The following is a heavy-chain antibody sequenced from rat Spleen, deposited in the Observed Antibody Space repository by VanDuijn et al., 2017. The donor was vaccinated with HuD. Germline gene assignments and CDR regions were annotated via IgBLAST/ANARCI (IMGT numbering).Heavy chain of an antibody. CDR3: AREAGIPFHYFDS. J-gene: IGHJ2*01. CDR1: GFTFSDYN. CDR2: ITHVHDNT. D-gene: IGHD1-4*01. Sequence: EVQLVESGGGLVQPGRSLKLSCAASGFTFSDYNMAWVRQAPKKGLEWVATITHVHDNTYYPDSVKGRFTISRDNAKSILYLQMNSLRSEDTATYYCAREAGIPFHYFDSWGQGVMVTVSS. V-gene: IGHV5-7*01.